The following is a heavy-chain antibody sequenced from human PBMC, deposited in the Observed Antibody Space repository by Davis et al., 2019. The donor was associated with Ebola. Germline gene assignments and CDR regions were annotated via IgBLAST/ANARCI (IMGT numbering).Heavy chain of an antibody. CDR3: ARQHAGATRG. V-gene: IGHV4-39*01. J-gene: IGHJ4*01. CDR2: IYYSGST. D-gene: IGHD7-27*01. Sequence: WVRQPPGKGLEWIGSIYYSGSTYYNPSLKSRVTISVDTSKNQFSLKLSSVTAADTAVYYCARQHAGATRGWGQGTLVTVSS.